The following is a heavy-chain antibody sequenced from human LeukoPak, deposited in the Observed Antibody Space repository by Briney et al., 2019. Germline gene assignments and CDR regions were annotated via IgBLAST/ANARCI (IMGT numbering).Heavy chain of an antibody. J-gene: IGHJ4*02. CDR3: ARVVAAAGKPLDY. V-gene: IGHV1-2*06. CDR2: INPNSGGT. Sequence: ASVKVSCEASGYTFTGYYMHWVRQAPGQGLEWMGRINPNSGGTNYAQKFQGRATMTRDTSISTAYMELSRLRSDDTAVYCCARVVAAAGKPLDYWGQGTLVTVSS. D-gene: IGHD6-13*01. CDR1: GYTFTGYY.